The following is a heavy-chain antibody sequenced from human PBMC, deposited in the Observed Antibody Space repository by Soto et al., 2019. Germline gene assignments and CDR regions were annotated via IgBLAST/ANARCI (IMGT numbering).Heavy chain of an antibody. J-gene: IGHJ4*02. D-gene: IGHD5-18*01. V-gene: IGHV3-74*01. CDR2: INSDGSTT. Sequence: EVQLVESGGGVVQPGGSLRLSCVASGFTFSINWMHWVRQAPGKGLVWVSRINSDGSTTTYADSVKGRFTIYRDNAKNKVSLQMNSLRADDTAVYYCARERGYSYGMDYWGQGTLVTVSS. CDR3: ARERGYSYGMDY. CDR1: GFTFSINW.